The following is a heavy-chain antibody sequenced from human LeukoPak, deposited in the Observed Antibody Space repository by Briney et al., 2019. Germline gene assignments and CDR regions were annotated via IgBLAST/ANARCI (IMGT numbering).Heavy chain of an antibody. CDR2: ISAYNGNT. Sequence: SVKVSCKASGYTFTSCGISWVRHAPGQGLEWMGWISAYNGNTNYAQKLQGRVTMTTDTSTSTAYMELRSLRSNDTAVYYCARVHIVVVTAIGFDYWGQGTLVTVSS. CDR3: ARVHIVVVTAIGFDY. V-gene: IGHV1-18*01. J-gene: IGHJ4*02. D-gene: IGHD2-21*02. CDR1: GYTFTSCG.